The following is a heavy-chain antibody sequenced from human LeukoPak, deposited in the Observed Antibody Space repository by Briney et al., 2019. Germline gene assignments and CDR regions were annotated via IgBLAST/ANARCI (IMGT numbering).Heavy chain of an antibody. CDR1: GFTFSSYG. V-gene: IGHV3-30*03. J-gene: IGHJ3*02. D-gene: IGHD6-6*01. CDR3: ARPTSSGVLKDDGLDI. CDR2: ISYDGSNK. Sequence: GGSLRLSCAASGFTFSSYGMHWVRQAPGKGLEWVAVISYDGSNKYYADSVKGRFTISRDNSKNTLYLQMNSLRAVDTAVYYCARPTSSGVLKDDGLDIWGLGTMVTVSS.